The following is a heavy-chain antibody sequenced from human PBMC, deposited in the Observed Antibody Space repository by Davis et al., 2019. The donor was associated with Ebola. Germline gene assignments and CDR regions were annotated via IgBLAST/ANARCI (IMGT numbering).Heavy chain of an antibody. CDR1: GYTFTSYG. D-gene: IGHD2-8*01. Sequence: AASVKVSCKASGYTFTSYGITWVRQAPGQGLEWMGWINPHTGNTNYAQNVQGRVTMTTDTSTSTAYMEVGSLRSDDTAVYYCAREGFCTNGVCYTTPADYWGQGTLVTVSS. V-gene: IGHV1-18*04. CDR3: AREGFCTNGVCYTTPADY. CDR2: INPHTGNT. J-gene: IGHJ4*02.